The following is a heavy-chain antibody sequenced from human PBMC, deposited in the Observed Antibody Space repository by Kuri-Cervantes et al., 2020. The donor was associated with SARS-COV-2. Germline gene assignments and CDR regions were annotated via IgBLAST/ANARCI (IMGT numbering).Heavy chain of an antibody. CDR2: ISSSSSYT. CDR1: GFTFSDYY. Sequence: GGSLRLSCAASGFTFSDYYMSWIRQAPGKGLEWVSYISSSSSYTNYADSVKGRFTISRDNAKNSLYLQMNSLRAEGTAVYYCASRGNSRNWYFDLWGRGTLVTVSS. J-gene: IGHJ2*01. V-gene: IGHV3-11*03. D-gene: IGHD2/OR15-2a*01. CDR3: ASRGNSRNWYFDL.